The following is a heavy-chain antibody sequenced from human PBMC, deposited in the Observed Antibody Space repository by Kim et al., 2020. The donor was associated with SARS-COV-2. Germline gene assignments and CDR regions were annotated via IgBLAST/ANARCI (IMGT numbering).Heavy chain of an antibody. D-gene: IGHD3-22*01. V-gene: IGHV3-7*01. CDR3: ARDRASYYYGSSGYSTTSNAPGN. J-gene: IGHJ4*01. CDR2: IKQDGSEK. CDR1: GFTFSSYW. Sequence: GGSLRLSCAASGFTFSSYWMSWVRQAPGKGLEWVANIKQDGSEKYYVDSVKGRFTISRDNAKNSLYLQMNSLRAEDTAVYYCARDRASYYYGSSGYSTTSNAPGNWGHGTLVTVSS.